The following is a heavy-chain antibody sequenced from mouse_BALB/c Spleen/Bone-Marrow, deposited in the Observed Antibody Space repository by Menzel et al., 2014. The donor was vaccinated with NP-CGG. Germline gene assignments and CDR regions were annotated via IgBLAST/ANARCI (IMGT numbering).Heavy chain of an antibody. CDR2: IYPGDGET. V-gene: IGHV1-80*01. J-gene: IGHJ4*01. Sequence: QVQLQQSGAELVRPGSSVKISCKASGYAFSNYGMNWVKQRPGQGLEWIGQIYPGDGETNYNGEFEGRVTLTADKSSSTAYMQVSSLTSEDSAVYFCASVYDYGRGYAMDYWGQATSVPVSS. CDR3: ASVYDYGRGYAMDY. CDR1: GYAFSNYG. D-gene: IGHD2-4*01.